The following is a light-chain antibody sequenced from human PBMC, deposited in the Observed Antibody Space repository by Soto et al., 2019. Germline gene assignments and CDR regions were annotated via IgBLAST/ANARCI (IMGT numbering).Light chain of an antibody. CDR2: SNA. J-gene: IGLJ2*01. CDR3: ATWDDTVKGVV. Sequence: QSVLTQPPSASGTPGQRVTISCSGSSSNVGSSTVNWYQQLPGTAPTLLIYSNAQRPSGVPDRFSGSKSGTSASLAISGLQAEDEADYYCATWDDTVKGVVFGGGTQLTVL. V-gene: IGLV1-44*01. CDR1: SSNVGSST.